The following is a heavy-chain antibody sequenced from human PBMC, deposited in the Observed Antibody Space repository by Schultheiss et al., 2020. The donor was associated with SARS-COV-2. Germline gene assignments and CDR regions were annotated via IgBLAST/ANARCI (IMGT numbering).Heavy chain of an antibody. D-gene: IGHD2-2*01. CDR1: GFTFSSYS. CDR3: ARETIVVVPAATIRDYYYYGMDV. J-gene: IGHJ6*02. Sequence: GGSLRLSCAASGFTFSSYSMNWVRQAPGKGLEWVAIISYDGSNKYYADSVKGRFTISRDNSKNTQYLHINSLRAEDTAVYYCARETIVVVPAATIRDYYYYGMDVWGQGTTVTVSS. V-gene: IGHV3-30*05. CDR2: ISYDGSNK.